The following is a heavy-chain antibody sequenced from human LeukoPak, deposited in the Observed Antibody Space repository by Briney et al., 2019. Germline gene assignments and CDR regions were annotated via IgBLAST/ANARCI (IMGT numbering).Heavy chain of an antibody. CDR1: GFTFSDYN. V-gene: IGHV3-11*01. CDR2: ISRSGSTK. D-gene: IGHD2-15*01. CDR3: ARVLRYCSGGNCYSGGLGYMDV. Sequence: GGSLRLSCAASGFTFSDYNMRWVRQAPGEGLEWVSSISRSGSTKYYADSVKGRFTISRDNAKNSLFLQMNSLRAEDTAVYYCARVLRYCSGGNCYSGGLGYMDVWGKGTTVTISS. J-gene: IGHJ6*03.